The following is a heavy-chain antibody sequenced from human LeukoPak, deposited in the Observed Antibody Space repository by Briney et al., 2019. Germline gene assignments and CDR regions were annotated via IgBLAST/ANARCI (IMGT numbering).Heavy chain of an antibody. V-gene: IGHV3-11*01. CDR1: GFTFSDYY. CDR3: ARGGDFDWFKYYFDY. Sequence: PGGSLRLSCAASGFTFSDYYMSWIRQAPGKGLEWVSYISSSGSTIYYADSVKGRFTISRDNAKNSLYLQMSSLRAEDTAVYYCARGGDFDWFKYYFDYWGQGTLVTVSS. D-gene: IGHD3-9*01. CDR2: ISSSGSTI. J-gene: IGHJ4*02.